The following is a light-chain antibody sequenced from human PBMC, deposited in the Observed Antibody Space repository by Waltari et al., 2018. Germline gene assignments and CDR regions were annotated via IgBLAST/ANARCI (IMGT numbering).Light chain of an antibody. J-gene: IGLJ2*01. CDR1: SGDRGFNL. V-gene: IGLV2-8*01. CDR3: SLSGGINNFVV. Sequence: QSALTQPPSASGSPGQSVTISSTGASGDRGFNLASWYQQHPGKAPKIIIFGVTKRPSGVPDRFSGSKSGNTASLTVSGLQVEDEAHYYCSLSGGINNFVVFGGGTKLTVL. CDR2: GVT.